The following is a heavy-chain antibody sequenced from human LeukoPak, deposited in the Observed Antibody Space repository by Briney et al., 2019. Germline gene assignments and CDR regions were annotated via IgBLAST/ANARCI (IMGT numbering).Heavy chain of an antibody. CDR3: ARDSAADDTVPFSFDP. CDR2: IIPILGIA. J-gene: IGHJ5*02. V-gene: IGHV1-69*04. Sequence: SVKVSCKASGGTFSSYVISWVRQAPVQGLEWMGRIIPILGIASCAQKFQGRVTISADKSTSTVYMELSSLRFEDTAVYYCARDSAADDTVPFSFDPWGQGTLVTVSS. D-gene: IGHD6-13*01. CDR1: GGTFSSYV.